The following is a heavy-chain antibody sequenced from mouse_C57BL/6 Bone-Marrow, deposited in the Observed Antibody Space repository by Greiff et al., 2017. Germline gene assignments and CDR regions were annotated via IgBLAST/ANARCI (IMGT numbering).Heavy chain of an antibody. CDR2: IYPGSGST. Sequence: VQLQQPGAELVKPGASVKMSCKASGYTFTSYWITWVKQRPGQGLEWIGDIYPGSGSTNYNEKFKSKATLTVDTSSRTAYMHLSSLTSETAADYYCARPRQGYWGQGTTLTVSS. D-gene: IGHD3-2*01. CDR1: GYTFTSYW. V-gene: IGHV1-55*01. CDR3: ARPRQGY. J-gene: IGHJ2*01.